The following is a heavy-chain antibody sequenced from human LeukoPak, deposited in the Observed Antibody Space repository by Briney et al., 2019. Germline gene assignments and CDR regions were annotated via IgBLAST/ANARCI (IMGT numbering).Heavy chain of an antibody. J-gene: IGHJ6*03. CDR3: ARGNNYYDSSGYYGVGYYMDA. CDR2: IIPIFGTA. V-gene: IGHV1-69*06. Sequence: SVKLSCTASGGTFSSYSISWVRQAPGQGLEWMGRIIPIFGTANYAQKFQGRVTITADKSTSTAYMELSSLRSEDTAVYYCARGNNYYDSSGYYGVGYYMDAWGKGTTVTVSS. CDR1: GGTFSSYS. D-gene: IGHD3-22*01.